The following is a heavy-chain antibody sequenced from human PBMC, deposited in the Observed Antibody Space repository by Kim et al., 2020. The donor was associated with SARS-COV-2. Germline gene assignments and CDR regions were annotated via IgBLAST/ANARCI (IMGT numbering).Heavy chain of an antibody. CDR3: ARGLIPPNSSGGNWFDP. Sequence: ASVKVSCKASGYTFTSYYMHWVRQAPGQGLEWMGIINPSGGSTSYAQKFQGRVTMTRDTSTSTVYMELSSLRSEDTAVYYCARGLIPPNSSGGNWFDPWGQGTLVTVSS. CDR1: GYTFTSYY. V-gene: IGHV1-46*01. J-gene: IGHJ5*02. D-gene: IGHD3-22*01. CDR2: INPSGGST.